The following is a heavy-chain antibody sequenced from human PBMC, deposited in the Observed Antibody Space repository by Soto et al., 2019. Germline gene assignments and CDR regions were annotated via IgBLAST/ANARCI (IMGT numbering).Heavy chain of an antibody. D-gene: IGHD3-3*01. J-gene: IGHJ4*02. V-gene: IGHV1-69*13. Sequence: SVKVSCKASGGTFSSYAISWVRQAPGQGLEWMGGIIPIFGTANYAQKSQGRVTITADESTSTAYMELSSLRSEDTAVYYCARLPRDCNKTSCYYADHWGQGTSVTVSS. CDR2: IIPIFGTA. CDR1: GGTFSSYA. CDR3: ARLPRDCNKTSCYYADH.